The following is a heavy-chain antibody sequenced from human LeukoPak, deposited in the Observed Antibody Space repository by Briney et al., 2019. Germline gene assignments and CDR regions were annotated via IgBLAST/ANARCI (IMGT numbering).Heavy chain of an antibody. CDR1: GYTFTSYW. V-gene: IGHV5-51*01. D-gene: IGHD5-24*01. CDR2: IYPGDSDT. CDR3: ARQGGSSWLQLDY. J-gene: IGHJ4*02. Sequence: GASVKVSCKASGYTFTSYWIGWVRQMPGKGLEWMGIIYPGDSDTRYSPSFQGQVTISADKSISTAYLQWSSLKASDTAMYYCARQGGSSWLQLDYWGQGTLVTVSS.